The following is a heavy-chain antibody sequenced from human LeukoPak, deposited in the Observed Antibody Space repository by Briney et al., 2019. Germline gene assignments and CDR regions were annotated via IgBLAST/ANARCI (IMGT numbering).Heavy chain of an antibody. Sequence: GRSLRLSCAASGFTLSSYGMHWVRQAPGKGLEWVAVISYDGTNKYYADSVKGRFTISRDNSKNTLYLEMNSLRAEDTAVYYCAREHYHFDYWGQGTLVTISS. V-gene: IGHV3-30*03. J-gene: IGHJ4*02. D-gene: IGHD1-26*01. CDR3: AREHYHFDY. CDR1: GFTLSSYG. CDR2: ISYDGTNK.